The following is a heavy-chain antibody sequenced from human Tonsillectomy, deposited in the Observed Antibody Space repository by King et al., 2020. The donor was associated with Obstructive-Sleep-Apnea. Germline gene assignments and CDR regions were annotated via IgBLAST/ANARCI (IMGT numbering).Heavy chain of an antibody. J-gene: IGHJ6*02. CDR3: ARDRTVVVVVAATRGYYYGMDV. D-gene: IGHD2-15*01. Sequence: QLVQSGAEVKKPGSSVKVSCKASGGTFSSYAISWVRQAPGQGLEWMGGIIPFLVIADNAQKFQGRVTITADKSTSTAFMELSSLRSEDTAVYYCARDRTVVVVVAATRGYYYGMDVWGQGTTVTVSS. CDR2: IIPFLVIA. V-gene: IGHV1-69*10. CDR1: GGTFSSYA.